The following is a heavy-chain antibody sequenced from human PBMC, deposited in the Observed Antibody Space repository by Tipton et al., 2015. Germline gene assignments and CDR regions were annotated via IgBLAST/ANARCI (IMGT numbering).Heavy chain of an antibody. V-gene: IGHV3-23*01. J-gene: IGHJ4*02. CDR1: GFTFSSYA. D-gene: IGHD6-13*01. Sequence: SLRLSCEASGFTFSSYAMSWVRQAPGKGLEWVSVISGSGASTYYADSVKGRFTISRDNSKNTLYLQMNSLRAEDTAIYYCTKGSAASRPYYFDYWGQGTRVTVSS. CDR2: ISGSGAST. CDR3: TKGSAASRPYYFDY.